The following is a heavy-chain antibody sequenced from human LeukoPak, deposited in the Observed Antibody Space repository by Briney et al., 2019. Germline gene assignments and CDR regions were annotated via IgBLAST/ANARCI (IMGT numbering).Heavy chain of an antibody. J-gene: IGHJ4*02. CDR3: TRGQTYYYDSSGLYFDY. D-gene: IGHD3-22*01. Sequence: GGSLRLSCTASGFTFGDYAMSWVRQAPGKGLEWVGFIRSKAYGGTTEYAASVKGRFTISRDDSKSIAYLQMNSLKTEDTAVYYCTRGQTYYYDSSGLYFDYWGQGTLVTVSS. V-gene: IGHV3-49*04. CDR1: GFTFGDYA. CDR2: IRSKAYGGTT.